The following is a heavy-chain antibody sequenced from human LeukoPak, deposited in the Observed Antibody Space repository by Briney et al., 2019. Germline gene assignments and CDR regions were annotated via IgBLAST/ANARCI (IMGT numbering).Heavy chain of an antibody. Sequence: GGSLRLSCAASGFTFSSYEMNWVRQAPGKGLEWVSSISISSNYIYYTDLVKGRFTISGDNAKNSLYLQMNSLKAEDTAVYYCARGSRFGVVERDAFDIWGQGTMVTVSS. CDR1: GFTFSSYE. CDR3: ARGSRFGVVERDAFDI. D-gene: IGHD3-3*01. V-gene: IGHV3-21*01. CDR2: ISISSNYI. J-gene: IGHJ3*02.